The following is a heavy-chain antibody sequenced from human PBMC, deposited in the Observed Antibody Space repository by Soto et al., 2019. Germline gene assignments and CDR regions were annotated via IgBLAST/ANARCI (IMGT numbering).Heavy chain of an antibody. CDR2: IKSKTDGGTT. CDR3: ITVRGWNYKFFPDP. D-gene: IGHD1-7*01. Sequence: GSLRLSCAASGFTFSNAWMNWVRQAPGKGLEWVGRIKSKTDGGTTDYAAPVKGRFTISRDDSKNTLYLQMNSLKTEDTAVYYCITVRGWNYKFFPDPWGQVTLVTVSS. V-gene: IGHV3-15*07. J-gene: IGHJ5*02. CDR1: GFTFSNAW.